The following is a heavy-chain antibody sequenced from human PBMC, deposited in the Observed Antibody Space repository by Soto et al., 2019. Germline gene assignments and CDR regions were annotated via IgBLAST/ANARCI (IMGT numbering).Heavy chain of an antibody. CDR3: ARDMMEQWLVSADYYYYYMDV. J-gene: IGHJ6*03. Sequence: GGSLRLSCAASGFTVSSNYMSWVRQAPGKGLEWVSVIYSGGSTYYADSVKGRFTISRDNSKNTLYLQMNSLRAEDTAEYYCARDMMEQWLVSADYYYYYMDVWGKGTTVTVSS. D-gene: IGHD6-19*01. CDR2: IYSGGST. CDR1: GFTVSSNY. V-gene: IGHV3-66*01.